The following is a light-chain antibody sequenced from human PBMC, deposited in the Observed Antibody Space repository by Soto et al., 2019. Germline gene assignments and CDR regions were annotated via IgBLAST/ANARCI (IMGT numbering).Light chain of an antibody. Sequence: ELVLTQSPGTLSLSPGERATLSCRASQSVSSSYLAWYQQKPGQAPRLLIYGASSRATGIPDRFSGSGSGTDFTLTISRLEPEDFAVYYCQQYGSSLTLTFGQGTKVEIK. V-gene: IGKV3-20*01. CDR2: GAS. CDR3: QQYGSSLTLT. CDR1: QSVSSSY. J-gene: IGKJ1*01.